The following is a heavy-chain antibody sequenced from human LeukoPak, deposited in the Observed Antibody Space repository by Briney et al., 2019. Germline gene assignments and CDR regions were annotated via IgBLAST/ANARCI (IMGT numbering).Heavy chain of an antibody. Sequence: GGSLRLSCAASGFTFSSYSMNWVRQAPGKGLEWVSSISSSSSYIYYTDSVKGRFTISRENSKNTLYLQMNSLRAEDTAVYYCARDLGWRSGYYSDYWGQGTLVTVSS. V-gene: IGHV3-21*01. J-gene: IGHJ4*02. CDR3: ARDLGWRSGYYSDY. D-gene: IGHD3-22*01. CDR1: GFTFSSYS. CDR2: ISSSSSYI.